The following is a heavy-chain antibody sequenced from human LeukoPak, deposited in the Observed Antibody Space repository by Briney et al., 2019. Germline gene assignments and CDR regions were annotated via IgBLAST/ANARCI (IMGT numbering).Heavy chain of an antibody. CDR3: AKTNDAFDI. CDR1: GFTFDDYA. J-gene: IGHJ3*02. V-gene: IGHV3-9*03. Sequence: PGGSLRLSCAASGFTFDDYAMHWVRQAPGKGLEWVSGISWNSGSIGYADSVKGRFTISRDNAKNSPYLQMNSLRAEDMALYYCAKTNDAFDIWGQGTMVTVSS. CDR2: ISWNSGSI.